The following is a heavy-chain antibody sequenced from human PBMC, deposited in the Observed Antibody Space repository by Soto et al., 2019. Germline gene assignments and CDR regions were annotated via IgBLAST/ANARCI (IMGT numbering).Heavy chain of an antibody. CDR2: ISGTGGNT. J-gene: IGHJ4*02. D-gene: IGHD6-19*01. Sequence: GSLRLSCAASGLTFSIYAMSWVRQAPGKGLEWVSAISGTGGNTYYADSVKGRFTISRDNSKNTLYLQMNSLRAQDTAVYYCAPQWLILGAFDYWGQGTLVTVSS. CDR3: APQWLILGAFDY. V-gene: IGHV3-23*01. CDR1: GLTFSIYA.